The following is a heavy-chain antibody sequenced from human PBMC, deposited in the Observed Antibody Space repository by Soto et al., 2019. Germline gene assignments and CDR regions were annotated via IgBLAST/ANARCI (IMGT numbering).Heavy chain of an antibody. Sequence: QVQLVQSGAEVKKPGSSVKVSCKASGGTFSSYAISWVRQAPGQGLEWMGGIIPIFGTANYARKFQGRVTITADESTSTAYMELSSLRSEDTAVYYCARGRWELLLDYYYGMDVWGQGTTVTVSS. D-gene: IGHD1-26*01. V-gene: IGHV1-69*01. J-gene: IGHJ6*02. CDR2: IIPIFGTA. CDR1: GGTFSSYA. CDR3: ARGRWELLLDYYYGMDV.